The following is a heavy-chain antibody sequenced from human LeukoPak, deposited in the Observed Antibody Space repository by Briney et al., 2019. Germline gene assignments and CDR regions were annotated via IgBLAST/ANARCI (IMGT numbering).Heavy chain of an antibody. Sequence: GGSLRLSCAASGFTFSTYGMHWVRQAPGKGLEWVAVISYDGNTKYYADSVKGRFTISRDNSKNTLYLQMNSLRTEDTAMYYCARGYGDFSLNYSDYWGQGTLVTVSS. CDR1: GFTFSTYG. D-gene: IGHD4-17*01. J-gene: IGHJ4*02. V-gene: IGHV3-30*03. CDR2: ISYDGNTK. CDR3: ARGYGDFSLNYSDY.